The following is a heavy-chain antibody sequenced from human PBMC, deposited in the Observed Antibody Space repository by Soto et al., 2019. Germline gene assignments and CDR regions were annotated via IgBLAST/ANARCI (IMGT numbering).Heavy chain of an antibody. V-gene: IGHV4-61*01. CDR2: IYYSGST. D-gene: IGHD3-16*01. CDR1: GGSVSSGSYY. J-gene: IGHJ4*02. CDR3: AKGEKKAILDY. Sequence: QVQLQESGPGLVKPLETLSLTCTVSGGSVSSGSYYWSWIRQPPGKGLEWIGYIYYSGSTNYNPSLKSRVTISVDTSKNQFSLKLSSVTAADTAVYYCAKGEKKAILDYWGQGTLVTVSS.